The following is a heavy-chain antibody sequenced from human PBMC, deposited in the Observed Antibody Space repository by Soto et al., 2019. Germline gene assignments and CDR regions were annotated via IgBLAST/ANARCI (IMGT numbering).Heavy chain of an antibody. CDR2: ISGYNGNT. CDR3: ARDREYYYDSSGNYYYHYGMDV. CDR1: GYTFTNYG. Sequence: QVQLVESGAEVKKPGASVKVSCKASGYTFTNYGISWVRQAPGQGLERWGWISGYNGNTKYAQKFQGRVTMTTDTPTNTGYMELRSLRSDDTAVYYCARDREYYYDSSGNYYYHYGMDVWGQGTTVTVP. V-gene: IGHV1-18*04. J-gene: IGHJ6*02. D-gene: IGHD3-22*01.